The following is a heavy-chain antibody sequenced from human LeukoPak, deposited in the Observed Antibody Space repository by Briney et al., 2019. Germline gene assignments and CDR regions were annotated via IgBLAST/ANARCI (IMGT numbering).Heavy chain of an antibody. D-gene: IGHD6-19*01. V-gene: IGHV4-4*07. Sequence: SETLSLTCTVPGGSISSYYWSWIRQPAGKGLEWIGRIYTSGSTNYNPSLKSRVTMSVDTSKNQFSLKLSSVTAADTAVYYCARDTRIAVAGDYYCYMDVWGKGTTVTVSS. CDR2: IYTSGST. J-gene: IGHJ6*03. CDR1: GGSISSYY. CDR3: ARDTRIAVAGDYYCYMDV.